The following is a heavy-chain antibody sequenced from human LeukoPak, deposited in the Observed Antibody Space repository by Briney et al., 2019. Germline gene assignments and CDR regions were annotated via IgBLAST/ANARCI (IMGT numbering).Heavy chain of an antibody. CDR3: ANLLHLRWFGELNWFDP. CDR2: ISGSGGST. J-gene: IGHJ5*02. Sequence: GGSLRLSCAASGFTFSSYAMSWVRQAPGKGLEWVSAISGSGGSTYYADSVKGRFTISRDNSKNTLYLQMNSLRAEDTAVYYCANLLHLRWFGELNWFDPWGQGTLVTVSS. CDR1: GFTFSSYA. V-gene: IGHV3-23*01. D-gene: IGHD3-10*01.